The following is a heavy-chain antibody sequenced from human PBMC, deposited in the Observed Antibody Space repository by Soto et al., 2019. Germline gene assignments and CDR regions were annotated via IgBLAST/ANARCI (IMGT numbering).Heavy chain of an antibody. Sequence: GGSLRLSCGASGFSFSNYWMNWVRQAPGKGPEYLAYINPDGSEKYYVDSVKGRFTISRDNADNSLFLQLNSLTAADTAVYYCARDRGYCRDSNCYRLCDYWGPGTLVTVSS. D-gene: IGHD2-15*01. J-gene: IGHJ4*02. CDR2: INPDGSEK. CDR3: ARDRGYCRDSNCYRLCDY. CDR1: GFSFSNYW. V-gene: IGHV3-7*01.